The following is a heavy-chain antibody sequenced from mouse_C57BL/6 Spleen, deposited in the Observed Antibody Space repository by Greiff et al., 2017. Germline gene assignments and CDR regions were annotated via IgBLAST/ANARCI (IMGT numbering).Heavy chain of an antibody. V-gene: IGHV1-81*01. D-gene: IGHD1-1*01. Sequence: QVQLQQSGAELARPGASVKLSCKASGYTFTSYGISWVKQRTGQGLEWIGEIYPRNGNTYYNEKFKGKATLTADTSSSTSYMELRSLTSEESAVYFCARWITTVVATGYFNYWGQGTTLTVSS. CDR1: GYTFTSYG. CDR3: ARWITTVVATGYFNY. J-gene: IGHJ2*01. CDR2: IYPRNGNT.